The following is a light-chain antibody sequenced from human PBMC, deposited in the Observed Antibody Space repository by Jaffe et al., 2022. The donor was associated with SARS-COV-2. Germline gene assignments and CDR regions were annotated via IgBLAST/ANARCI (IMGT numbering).Light chain of an antibody. V-gene: IGLV8-61*01. CDR1: SASVSTSYH. Sequence: QTVVTQEPSFSVSPGGTVTLTCGLTSASVSTSYHPSWYQQTPGQAPRTLIYSTNTRSSGVPDRFSGSILGNKAALTITGVQADDESDYYCVLYMGNGIWVFGGGTKLTVL. CDR3: VLYMGNGIWV. J-gene: IGLJ3*02. CDR2: STN.